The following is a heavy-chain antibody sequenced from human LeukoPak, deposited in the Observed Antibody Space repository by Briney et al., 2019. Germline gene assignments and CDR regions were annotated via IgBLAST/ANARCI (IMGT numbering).Heavy chain of an antibody. V-gene: IGHV3-15*01. D-gene: IGHD1-20*01. CDR3: TTVILSRFNWNDLNYLDY. J-gene: IGHJ4*02. CDR1: GFTFSNTW. Sequence: PGESLKLSCAASGFTFSNTWMSWVRQAPGKGLEWIGLIKSKSDGGTTDYAAPLKGKFTISRDDSRSTLHLQMNSLKPEDTAVYYCTTVILSRFNWNDLNYLDYWGQGTLVTVSS. CDR2: IKSKSDGGTT.